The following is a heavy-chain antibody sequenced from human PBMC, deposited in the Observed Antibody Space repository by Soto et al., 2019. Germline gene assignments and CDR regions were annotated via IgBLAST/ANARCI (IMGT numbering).Heavy chain of an antibody. J-gene: IGHJ4*02. CDR1: GFTFSSYG. Sequence: QVQLVESGGGVVQPGRSLRLSCAASGFTFSSYGMHWVRQAPGKGLEWVAIIWYDGSNKYYPDSVKGRFTISRDNSKNTVYLQMNSLRAEDTAVYYCARGRWGAGYSLYELEYWGQGSLVTVSS. V-gene: IGHV3-33*01. CDR3: ARGRWGAGYSLYELEY. D-gene: IGHD1-26*01. CDR2: IWYDGSNK.